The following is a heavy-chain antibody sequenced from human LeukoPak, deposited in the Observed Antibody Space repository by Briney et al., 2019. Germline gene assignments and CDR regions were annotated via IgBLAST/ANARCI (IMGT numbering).Heavy chain of an antibody. CDR2: ISSSGSTI. CDR1: GFTFSSYS. D-gene: IGHD3-10*02. Sequence: PGGSLRLSCAASGFTFSSYSMNWVRQAPGKGLEWVSYISSSGSTIYDADSVKGRFTISRDNAKNSLYLQMNSLRAEDTAVYYCAELGITMIGGVWGKGTTVTISS. V-gene: IGHV3-48*04. CDR3: AELGITMIGGV. J-gene: IGHJ6*04.